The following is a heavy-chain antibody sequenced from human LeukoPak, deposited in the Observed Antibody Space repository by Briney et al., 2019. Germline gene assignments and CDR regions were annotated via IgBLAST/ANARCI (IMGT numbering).Heavy chain of an antibody. D-gene: IGHD3-10*01. Sequence: GGSLRLSCAASGFTFSSYAMHWVRQAPGKGLEWVAVIWYDGSNKYYADSVKGRFTTSRDNSKNTLYLQMNSLRAEDTAVYYCARDRNYYGSGSYLPNWGQGTLVTVSS. V-gene: IGHV3-33*08. CDR3: ARDRNYYGSGSYLPN. CDR2: IWYDGSNK. J-gene: IGHJ4*02. CDR1: GFTFSSYA.